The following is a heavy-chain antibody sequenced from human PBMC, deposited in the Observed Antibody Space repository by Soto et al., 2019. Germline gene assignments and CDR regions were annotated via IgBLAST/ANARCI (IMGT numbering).Heavy chain of an antibody. CDR2: IYYSGST. J-gene: IGHJ4*02. CDR1: GGSTSSYY. V-gene: IGHV4-59*01. CDR3: ARAPPPLYSSSWYYFDY. D-gene: IGHD6-13*01. Sequence: PSETLSLTCTVSGGSTSSYYWSWIRQPPGKGLEWIGYIYYSGSTNYNPSLKSRVTISVDTSKNQFSLKLSSVTAADTAVYYCARAPPPLYSSSWYYFDYGGREPLVTVSS.